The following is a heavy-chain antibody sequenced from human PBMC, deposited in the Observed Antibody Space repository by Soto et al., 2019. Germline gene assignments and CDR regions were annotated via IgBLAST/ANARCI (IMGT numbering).Heavy chain of an antibody. CDR1: GFTFRGYW. Sequence: EVQLVESGGGLIQPGGSLRLSCAASGFTFRGYWMHWVRQVPGKGLEWVLRINGDGSVTQCADSVKGRFTVSRDNVNNTLHLQMDGLRAEDTSVYYWARSGYSGIYCDYWGQGVLVTVSS. J-gene: IGHJ4*02. V-gene: IGHV3-74*03. D-gene: IGHD6-13*01. CDR2: INGDGSVT. CDR3: ARSGYSGIYCDY.